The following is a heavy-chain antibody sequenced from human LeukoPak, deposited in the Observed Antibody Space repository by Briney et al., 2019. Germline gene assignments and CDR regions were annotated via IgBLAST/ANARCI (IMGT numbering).Heavy chain of an antibody. Sequence: ASVKVSCKASGGTFSGYAISWVRQAPGQGLEWMGGIIPIFGTANYAQKFQGRVTMTTDTSTSTAYMDLRSLRSDDTAVYYCARDRSPRHYYDTSDYHGAAHYWGQGTLVTVSS. V-gene: IGHV1-69*05. CDR2: IIPIFGTA. CDR1: GGTFSGYA. J-gene: IGHJ4*02. CDR3: ARDRSPRHYYDTSDYHGAAHY. D-gene: IGHD3-22*01.